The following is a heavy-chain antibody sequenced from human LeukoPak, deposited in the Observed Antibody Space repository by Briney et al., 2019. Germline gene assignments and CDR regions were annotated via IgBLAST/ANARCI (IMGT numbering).Heavy chain of an antibody. CDR2: INQDGSEK. J-gene: IGHJ4*02. Sequence: GGSLRLSCAASGFTFRSYWMSWVRQAPGKGLESVANINQDGSEKYYVDSVKGRLTISRDNAKNSLYLQMNSLRAEDTAVYYCARDLVVRAIHVGDDYWGQGTLVTVSS. CDR1: GFTFRSYW. D-gene: IGHD2-15*01. CDR3: ARDLVVRAIHVGDDY. V-gene: IGHV3-7*01.